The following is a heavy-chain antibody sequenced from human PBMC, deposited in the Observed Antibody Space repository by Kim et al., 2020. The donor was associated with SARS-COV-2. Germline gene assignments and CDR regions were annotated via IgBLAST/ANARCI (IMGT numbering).Heavy chain of an antibody. CDR3: ARVTNDLRWGFDS. D-gene: IGHD1-1*01. Sequence: SETLSLTCAVYGGSLSGYYWQWPRQPPGRRLEWIGESSHSGSTKYIPSLRGRVTISVDMSKNQFSLNLYSVTAADTAVYYCARVTNDLRWGFDSWGQGTL. CDR1: GGSLSGYY. J-gene: IGHJ4*02. V-gene: IGHV4-34*01. CDR2: SSHSGST.